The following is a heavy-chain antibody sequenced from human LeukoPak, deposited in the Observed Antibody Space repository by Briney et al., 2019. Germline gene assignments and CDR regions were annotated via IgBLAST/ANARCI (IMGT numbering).Heavy chain of an antibody. V-gene: IGHV3-30*04. D-gene: IGHD6-6*01. CDR1: GFTFSSYA. CDR3: ARDSSSTYYFDY. Sequence: GGSLRLSCAASGFTFSSYAMHWVRQAPGKGLEWVAVISYDGSNKYYADSVKGRFTISRDNSKNTLYLQMNSLRAEDTAVYYCARDSSSTYYFDYWGQGTLVTVSS. CDR2: ISYDGSNK. J-gene: IGHJ4*02.